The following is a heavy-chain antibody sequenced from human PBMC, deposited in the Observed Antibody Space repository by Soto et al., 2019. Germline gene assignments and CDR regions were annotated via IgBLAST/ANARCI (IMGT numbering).Heavy chain of an antibody. V-gene: IGHV3-33*01. CDR3: ARASYGYLDGDYYMDV. J-gene: IGHJ6*03. CDR2: IWYDGSNK. Sequence: GGSLRLSCAASGFTFSSYGMHWVRQAPGKGLEWVAVIWYDGSNKYYADSVKGRFTISRDNSKNTLYLQMNSLRAEDTAVYYCARASYGYLDGDYYMDVWGKGTTVTVSS. CDR1: GFTFSSYG. D-gene: IGHD5-18*01.